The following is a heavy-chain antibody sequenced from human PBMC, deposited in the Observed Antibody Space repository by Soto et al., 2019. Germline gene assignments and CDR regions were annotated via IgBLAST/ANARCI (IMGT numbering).Heavy chain of an antibody. D-gene: IGHD2-15*01. Sequence: GASVKVSCKASGYTFTSYGISWVRQAPGQGLEWMGWISAYNGNTNYAQKLQGRVTMTTDTSTSTAYMELRSLRSDDTAVYFCAKRRGAGGHFDYWGQGALVTVSS. CDR1: GYTFTSYG. CDR3: AKRRGAGGHFDY. J-gene: IGHJ4*02. V-gene: IGHV1-18*01. CDR2: ISAYNGNT.